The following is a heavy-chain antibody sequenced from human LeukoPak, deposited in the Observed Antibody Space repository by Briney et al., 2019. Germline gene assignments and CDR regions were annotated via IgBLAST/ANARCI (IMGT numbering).Heavy chain of an antibody. D-gene: IGHD2-15*01. CDR3: VRTAIAANWFDP. J-gene: IGHJ5*02. CDR1: GFTFSRNW. V-gene: IGHV3-7*01. CDR2: IKQDGSEQ. Sequence: GGSLRLSCAASGFTFSRNWMSCVRQSPGKGLEWVANIKQDGSEQYYVDSVKGRFTIFRDNTKNSVFLQMNSLSVEDTAMYHCVRTAIAANWFDPWGQGTLVTVSS.